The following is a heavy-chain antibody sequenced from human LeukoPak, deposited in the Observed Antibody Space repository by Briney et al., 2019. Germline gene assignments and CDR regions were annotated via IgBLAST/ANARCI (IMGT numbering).Heavy chain of an antibody. J-gene: IGHJ4*02. D-gene: IGHD3-10*01. CDR3: TRPRGVWFGELPEYYFDY. CDR2: INPNSGGT. V-gene: IGHV1-2*02. CDR1: GYTFTGYY. Sequence: ASVKVSCKASGYTFTGYYMHWVRQAPGQGLEWMGWINPNSGGTNYAQKFQGRVTMTRDTSISTAYMELNRLRSDDTAVYYCTRPRGVWFGELPEYYFDYWGQGTLVTVSS.